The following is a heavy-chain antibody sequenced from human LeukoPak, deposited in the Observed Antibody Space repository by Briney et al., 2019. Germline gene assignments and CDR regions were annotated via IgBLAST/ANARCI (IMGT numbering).Heavy chain of an antibody. J-gene: IGHJ5*02. CDR3: AREMRQWDYYGSGSYAWFDP. CDR1: GYTFTGYY. CDR2: ISPNSGGT. V-gene: IGHV1-2*02. Sequence: GASVKVSCKASGYTFTGYYMHWVRQAPGQGLEWMGWISPNSGGTNYAQKFQGRVTMTRDTSISTAYMELSRLRSDDTAVYYCAREMRQWDYYGSGSYAWFDPWGQGTLVTVSS. D-gene: IGHD3-10*01.